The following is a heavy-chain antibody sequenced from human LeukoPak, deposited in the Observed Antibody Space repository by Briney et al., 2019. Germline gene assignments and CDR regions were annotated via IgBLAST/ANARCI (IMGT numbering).Heavy chain of an antibody. CDR3: ARRGRTTVTTNWFDP. CDR2: IYPGDSDT. J-gene: IGHJ5*02. V-gene: IGHV5-51*01. D-gene: IGHD4-17*01. CDR1: GYSFTSYW. Sequence: TGESLKISCKGSGYSFTSYWIGWVRQMPGKGLEWMGIIYPGDSDTRYSPSFQGQVTISADKSINTAYLQWSSLRASDTAIYYCARRGRTTVTTNWFDPWGQGTLVTVSS.